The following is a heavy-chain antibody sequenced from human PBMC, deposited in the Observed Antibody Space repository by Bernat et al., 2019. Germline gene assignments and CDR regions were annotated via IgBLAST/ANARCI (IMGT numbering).Heavy chain of an antibody. CDR2: IYHSGST. D-gene: IGHD5-24*01. CDR3: ARSRDVYRSGRFQH. Sequence: QVQLQESGPGLVKPSETLSLTCAVSGYSISSGYYWGWIRQPPGKGLEWIGSIYHSGSTYYNPSLKSRVTISVDTSKNQFSLKLSYVTAADTAVYYCARSRDVYRSGRFQHWGRGTLVTVSS. J-gene: IGHJ1*01. CDR1: GYSISSGYY. V-gene: IGHV4-38-2*01.